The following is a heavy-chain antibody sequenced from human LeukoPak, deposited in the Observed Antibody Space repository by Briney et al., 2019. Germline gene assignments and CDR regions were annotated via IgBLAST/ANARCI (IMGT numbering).Heavy chain of an antibody. Sequence: SETLSLTCTVSGGSISSGSYYWSWIRQPAGKGLEWIGRIYTSGSTNYNPSLKSRVTISVDTSKNQFSLKLSSVTAADTAVYCCARDTVGTQYCGGDCYLRYYYMDVWGKGTTVTVSS. D-gene: IGHD2-21*01. J-gene: IGHJ6*03. CDR2: IYTSGST. CDR1: GGSISSGSYY. V-gene: IGHV4-61*02. CDR3: ARDTVGTQYCGGDCYLRYYYMDV.